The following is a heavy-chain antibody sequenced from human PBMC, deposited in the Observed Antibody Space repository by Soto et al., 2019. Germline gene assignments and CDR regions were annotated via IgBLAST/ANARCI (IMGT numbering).Heavy chain of an antibody. V-gene: IGHV4-61*08. CDR3: ARVWGYYFDY. CDR2: IYYSGST. D-gene: IGHD3-16*01. Sequence: SETLSLTCTVSGGSISSGGYSWSWIRQHPGKGLEWIGYIYYSGSTNYNPSLKSRVTISVDTSKNQFSLKLSSVTAADTAVYYCARVWGYYFDYWGQGTLVTVSS. CDR1: GGSISSGGYS. J-gene: IGHJ4*02.